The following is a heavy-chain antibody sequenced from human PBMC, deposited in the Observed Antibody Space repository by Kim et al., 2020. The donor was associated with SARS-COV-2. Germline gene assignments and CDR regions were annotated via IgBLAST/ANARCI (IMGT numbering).Heavy chain of an antibody. J-gene: IGHJ6*02. D-gene: IGHD6-19*01. Sequence: GESLKISCKGSGYSFTSYWIGWVRQMPGKGLEWMGIIYPGDSDTRYSPSFQGQVTISADKSISTAYLQWSSLKASDTAMYYCARHGHIAVAGWYGMDVWGQGTTVTVSS. V-gene: IGHV5-51*01. CDR3: ARHGHIAVAGWYGMDV. CDR2: IYPGDSDT. CDR1: GYSFTSYW.